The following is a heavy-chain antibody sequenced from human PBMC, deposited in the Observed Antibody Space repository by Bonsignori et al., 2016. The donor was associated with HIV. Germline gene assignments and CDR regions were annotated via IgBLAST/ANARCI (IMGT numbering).Heavy chain of an antibody. Sequence: SETLSLTCTVSGGSISSGSYYWSWIRQPAGKGLEWIGRIYTSGSTNYNPSLKSRVTISVDTSKNQFSLKLSSVTAADTAVYYCARVNTNYYDSSGYYGPFDYWGQGTLVTVSS. J-gene: IGHJ4*02. V-gene: IGHV4-61*02. CDR1: GGSISSGSYY. CDR2: IYTSGST. D-gene: IGHD3-22*01. CDR3: ARVNTNYYDSSGYYGPFDY.